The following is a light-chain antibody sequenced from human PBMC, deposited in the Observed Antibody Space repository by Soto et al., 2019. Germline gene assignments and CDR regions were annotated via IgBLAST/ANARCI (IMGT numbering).Light chain of an antibody. CDR2: DTS. V-gene: IGLV7-46*01. CDR3: SLSYSGVRV. CDR1: TGAVTSRHY. Sequence: QAVVTQEPSLTVSPGGTVTLTCGSSTGAVTSRHYPYWFQQRPGQAPRALIYDTSNKHSWTPARFSGSLLGGKPALNLSGAQPEDEADYYCSLSYSGVRVFGGGTKLTVL. J-gene: IGLJ3*02.